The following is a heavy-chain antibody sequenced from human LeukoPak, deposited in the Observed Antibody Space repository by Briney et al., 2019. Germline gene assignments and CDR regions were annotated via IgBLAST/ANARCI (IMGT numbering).Heavy chain of an antibody. J-gene: IGHJ4*02. CDR2: IYYSGST. Sequence: SETLSLTCTVSGGSISSYYWSWIRQPPGKGLEWIGYIYYSGSTYYNPSLKSRVTISVDTSKNQFSLKLSSVTAADTAVYYCARYRSRGQLVWAFDYWGQGTLVTVSS. CDR1: GGSISSYY. CDR3: ARYRSRGQLVWAFDY. V-gene: IGHV4-59*12. D-gene: IGHD6-13*01.